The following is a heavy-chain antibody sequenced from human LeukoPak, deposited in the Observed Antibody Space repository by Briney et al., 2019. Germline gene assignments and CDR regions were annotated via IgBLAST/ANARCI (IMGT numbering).Heavy chain of an antibody. V-gene: IGHV3-7*01. D-gene: IGHD1-1*01. J-gene: IGHJ4*02. Sequence: PGGTLRLSCAGTGFTFSTIRMIWVRQTPGKGPEWVANIKEDGSEKYYVDSMKGRFTVSRDNAKNSLYLQMDSLRAEDTAVYYCARGGTFVSDYWGQGTLVTVSS. CDR3: ARGGTFVSDY. CDR2: IKEDGSEK. CDR1: GFTFSTIR.